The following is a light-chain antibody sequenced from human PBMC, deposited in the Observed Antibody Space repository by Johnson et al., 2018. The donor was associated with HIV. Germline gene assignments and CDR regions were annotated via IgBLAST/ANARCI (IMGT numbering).Light chain of an antibody. CDR2: ENN. CDR3: GTWDSSLSAL. Sequence: QPVLTQPPSVSAAPGQKVTISCSGSTSNIGKSYVSWYQQLPGTAPKLLIYENNKRPSGIPDRFSGSKSGTSATLGITGLQTGDEADYYCGTWDSSLSALFGTGTKVPVL. CDR1: TSNIGKSY. J-gene: IGLJ1*01. V-gene: IGLV1-51*02.